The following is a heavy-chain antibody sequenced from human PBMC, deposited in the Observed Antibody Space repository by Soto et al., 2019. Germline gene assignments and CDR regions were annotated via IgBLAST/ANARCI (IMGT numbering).Heavy chain of an antibody. CDR1: GFTFSSYA. Sequence: GGSLRLSCAASGFTFSSYAMSWVRQAPGKGLEWVSAISGGGGSTYYADSVKGRFTISRDSSKNTLYLQMNSLSAEDTALYYCAKAVAGYFDYWGQGTLVTVSS. V-gene: IGHV3-23*01. D-gene: IGHD6-19*01. CDR3: AKAVAGYFDY. J-gene: IGHJ4*02. CDR2: ISGGGGST.